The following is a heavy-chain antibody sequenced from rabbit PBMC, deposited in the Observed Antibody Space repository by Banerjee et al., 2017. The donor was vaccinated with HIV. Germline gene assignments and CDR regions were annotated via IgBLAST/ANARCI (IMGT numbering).Heavy chain of an antibody. CDR1: GLDFSSYS. J-gene: IGHJ4*01. D-gene: IGHD2-1*01. Sequence: QLKESGGGLVQPGGSLKLSCKASGLDFSSYSMTWVRQAPGKGLEWIGYIDPVFGSAYYASWVNGRFTIASHNAQNTVSLQLNSLTAADTATYFCARGDYANLWGPGTLVTVS. V-gene: IGHV1S7*01. CDR3: ARGDYANL. CDR2: IDPVFGSA.